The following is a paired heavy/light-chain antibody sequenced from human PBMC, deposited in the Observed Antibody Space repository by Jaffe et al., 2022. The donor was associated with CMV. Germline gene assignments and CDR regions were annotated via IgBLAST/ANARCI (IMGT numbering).Heavy chain of an antibody. CDR3: ARGDTYYYYMDV. V-gene: IGHV3-66*01. CDR2: IYSGGST. D-gene: IGHD3-16*01. J-gene: IGHJ6*03. CDR1: GFTFTNNY. Sequence: EVQLVESGGGLVQPGGSLRLSCAASGFTFTNNYMTWVRQAPGKGLEWVSVIYSGGSTYYADSVKGRFAISRDNSKNTLFLQMNSLRAEDTALYYCARGDTYYYYMDVWGKGTTVTVSS.
Light chain of an antibody. CDR3: SSYAGSGTLL. J-gene: IGLJ3*02. Sequence: QSALTQPASVSESPGQSISISCTGTSSDVGSYNLVSWYQRHPGKAPKLLIYEVNKRPSDISNRFSGSKSGNTASLTISGLQADDEADYYCSSYAGSGTLLFGGGTILTVL. CDR2: EVN. V-gene: IGLV2-23*01. CDR1: SSDVGSYNL.